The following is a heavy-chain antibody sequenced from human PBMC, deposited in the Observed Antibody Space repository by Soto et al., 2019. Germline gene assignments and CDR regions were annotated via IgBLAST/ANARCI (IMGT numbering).Heavy chain of an antibody. CDR3: AKENYYGSGSYYRGGKGTDV. D-gene: IGHD3-10*01. J-gene: IGHJ6*02. V-gene: IGHV3-23*01. CDR2: ISGSGGST. Sequence: LRLSCAASGFTFSSYAMSWVRQAPGKGLEWVSAISGSGGSTYYADSVKGRFTISRDNSKNTLYLQMNSLRAEDTAVYYCAKENYYGSGSYYRGGKGTDVWGQGTTVTSP. CDR1: GFTFSSYA.